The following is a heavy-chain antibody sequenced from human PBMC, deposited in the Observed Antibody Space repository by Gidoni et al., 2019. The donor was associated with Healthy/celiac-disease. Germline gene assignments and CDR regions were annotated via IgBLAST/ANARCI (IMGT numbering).Heavy chain of an antibody. D-gene: IGHD2-2*01. Sequence: GKGLEWVAVISYDGSNKYYADSVKGRFTISRDNSKNTLYLQMNSLRAEDTAVYYCAKDPGYCSSTSCFDYYYDYMDVWGKGTTVTVSS. V-gene: IGHV3-30*18. CDR3: AKDPGYCSSTSCFDYYYDYMDV. CDR2: ISYDGSNK. J-gene: IGHJ6*03.